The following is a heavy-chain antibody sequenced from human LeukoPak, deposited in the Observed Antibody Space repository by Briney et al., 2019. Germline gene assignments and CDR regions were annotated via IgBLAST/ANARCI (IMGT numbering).Heavy chain of an antibody. Sequence: GGSLRLSCAASGFTVSSYYMTWVRQAPGEGLEWVSVIYSGGSTYYADSVKGRVAISRDNSKNTVFLQMNSVRAEDTAVYYCARSYSNHLFGMDVWGQGTTVTVSS. CDR2: IYSGGST. V-gene: IGHV3-66*01. CDR1: GFTVSSYY. J-gene: IGHJ6*02. D-gene: IGHD4-11*01. CDR3: ARSYSNHLFGMDV.